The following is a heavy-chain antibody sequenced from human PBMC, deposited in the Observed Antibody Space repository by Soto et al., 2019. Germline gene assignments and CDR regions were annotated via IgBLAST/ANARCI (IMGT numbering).Heavy chain of an antibody. J-gene: IGHJ4*02. Sequence: GASVKVSCKTSGNTLTSFYIHWVRQAPGQGLEWVGRFSPTTGGTNYAQHFQGRVTVTWDMSTFTAYMELSSLIYEDTAVYYCARPPGYVTDWYYFDTWGQGTQVTVS. CDR2: FSPTTGGT. D-gene: IGHD3-9*01. V-gene: IGHV1-2*02. CDR1: GNTLTSFY. CDR3: ARPPGYVTDWYYFDT.